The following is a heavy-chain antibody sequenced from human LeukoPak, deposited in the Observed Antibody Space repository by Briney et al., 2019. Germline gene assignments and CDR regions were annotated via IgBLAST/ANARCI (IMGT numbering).Heavy chain of an antibody. Sequence: GGSLTLSCAASGFTFKSYAMSWLGQGPGKELEWVSVISRSGGSTYYRDSVKGRFTISRDNSKNTLYLQMNSLRDEDTAVDYCAKDGTTTITLNYWGQGTLVTVSS. CDR3: AKDGTTTITLNY. D-gene: IGHD1-1*01. V-gene: IGHV3-23*01. J-gene: IGHJ4*02. CDR1: GFTFKSYA. CDR2: ISRSGGST.